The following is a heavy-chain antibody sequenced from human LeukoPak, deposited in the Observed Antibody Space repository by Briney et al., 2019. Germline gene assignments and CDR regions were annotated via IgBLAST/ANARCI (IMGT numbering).Heavy chain of an antibody. CDR3: ARSHQPPLVHYGMDV. CDR2: INHSGST. J-gene: IGHJ6*02. Sequence: SETLSLTCAVYGGSFSGYYWSWIRQPPGKGLEWIGEINHSGSTNYNPSLKSRVTISVDTSKNQFSLKLSSVTAADTAVYYCARSHQPPLVHYGMDVWGQGTTVTVSS. CDR1: GGSFSGYY. V-gene: IGHV4-34*01. D-gene: IGHD6-13*01.